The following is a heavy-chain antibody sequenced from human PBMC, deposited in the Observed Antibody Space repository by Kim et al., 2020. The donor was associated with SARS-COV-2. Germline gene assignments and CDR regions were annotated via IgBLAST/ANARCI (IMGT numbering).Heavy chain of an antibody. J-gene: IGHJ4*02. V-gene: IGHV3-30*04. Sequence: GGSLRLSCAASGFTFSSYAMHWVRQAPGKGLEWVAVISYDGSNKYYADSVKGRFTISRDNSKNTLYLQMNSLRAEDTAVYYCAREGADSGYGGVDYWGQGTLVTVSS. CDR3: AREGADSGYGGVDY. D-gene: IGHD5-12*01. CDR1: GFTFSSYA. CDR2: ISYDGSNK.